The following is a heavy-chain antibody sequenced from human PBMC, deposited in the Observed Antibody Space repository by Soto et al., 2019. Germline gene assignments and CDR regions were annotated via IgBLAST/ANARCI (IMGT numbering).Heavy chain of an antibody. CDR3: ARDRGYCSSTSCYSKGPLGYYMDV. CDR2: IGTAGDT. CDR1: GFTFSSYD. J-gene: IGHJ6*03. Sequence: PGGSLRLSCAASGFTFSSYDMHWVRQATGKGLEWVSAIGTAGDTYYPGSVKGRFTISRENAKNSLYLQMNSLRAGDTAVYYCARDRGYCSSTSCYSKGPLGYYMDVWGKGTTVTVSS. V-gene: IGHV3-13*01. D-gene: IGHD2-2*01.